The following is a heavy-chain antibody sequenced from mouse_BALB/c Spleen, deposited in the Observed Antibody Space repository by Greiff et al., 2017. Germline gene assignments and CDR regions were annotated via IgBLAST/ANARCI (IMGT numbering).Heavy chain of an antibody. J-gene: IGHJ2*01. Sequence: LVKTGASVKISCKASGYSFTGYYMHWVKQSHGKSLEWIGYISCYNGATSYNQKFKGKATFTVDTSSSTAYMQFNSLTSEDSAVYYCARRVRGFYYFDYWGQGTTLTVSS. D-gene: IGHD2-14*01. CDR1: GYSFTGYY. CDR2: ISCYNGAT. V-gene: IGHV1S34*01. CDR3: ARRVRGFYYFDY.